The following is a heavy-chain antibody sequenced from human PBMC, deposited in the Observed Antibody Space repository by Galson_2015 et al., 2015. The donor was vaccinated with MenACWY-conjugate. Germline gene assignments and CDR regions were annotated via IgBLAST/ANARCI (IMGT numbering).Heavy chain of an antibody. CDR1: GFTFSSYT. D-gene: IGHD6-13*01. CDR3: ARDETAADFDY. J-gene: IGHJ4*02. CDR2: ITFSSNYI. Sequence: SLRLSCAASGFTFSSYTMNWVRQAPGKGLEWVSSITFSSNYIYYAASVRGRFTISRDNAKNSLYLQMNSLGAEDTAVYYCARDETAADFDYWGQGTLVTVSS. V-gene: IGHV3-21*01.